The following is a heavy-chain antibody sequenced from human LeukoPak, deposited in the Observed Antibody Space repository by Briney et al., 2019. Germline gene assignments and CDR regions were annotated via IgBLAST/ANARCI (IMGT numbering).Heavy chain of an antibody. V-gene: IGHV1-18*01. D-gene: IGHD3-22*01. CDR1: GGTFSSYA. Sequence: ASVKVSCKASGGTFSSYAISWVRQAPGQGLEWMGWISAYNGNTNYARKLQGRVTMTTDTSTSTAYMELRSLRSDDTAVYYCARGSNYYDSSGYYPIDYWGQGTLVTVSS. CDR3: ARGSNYYDSSGYYPIDY. CDR2: ISAYNGNT. J-gene: IGHJ4*02.